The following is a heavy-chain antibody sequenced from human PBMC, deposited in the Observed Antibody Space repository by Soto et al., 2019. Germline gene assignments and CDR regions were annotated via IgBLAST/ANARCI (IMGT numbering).Heavy chain of an antibody. J-gene: IGHJ6*02. V-gene: IGHV1-69*01. D-gene: IGHD2-2*02. CDR3: ARKSNYCSSITFYMAPSHYEYGIYV. CDR2: FIPIFGTA. Sequence: QVQLVQSGAEVKKPGSSVKVSCKASGGTFSSYAISWVRQASGQGLEWMGGFIPIFGTANYAQKFQGRVTITAAESTRTAYMDLSSQRSEEIAVYYGARKSNYCSSITFYMAPSHYEYGIYVWGQGARVTVSS. CDR1: GGTFSSYA.